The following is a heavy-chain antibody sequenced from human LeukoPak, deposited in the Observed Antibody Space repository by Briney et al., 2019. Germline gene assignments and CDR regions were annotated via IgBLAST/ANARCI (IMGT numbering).Heavy chain of an antibody. J-gene: IGHJ4*02. V-gene: IGHV4-59*01. CDR2: IYYSGST. CDR1: GGSISSYY. CDR3: ARGSMADIVGATTFDY. Sequence: SETLSLTCTVSGGSISSYYWNWIRQPPGKGLEWIGYIYYSGSTSYNPSLKSRVTISVDTSKNQFSLNLSSVTAADTAVYYCARGSMADIVGATTFDYWGQGTLVTVSS. D-gene: IGHD1-26*01.